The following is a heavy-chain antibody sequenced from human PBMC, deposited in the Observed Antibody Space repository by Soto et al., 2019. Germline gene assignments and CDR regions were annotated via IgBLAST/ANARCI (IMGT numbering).Heavy chain of an antibody. Sequence: GGSLRLSCRASGFRFDDYAMHWVRQAPGKGLEWVAGIIWNSEAIDYAESVRGRFTISRDNAENSVFLQMDSLSPEDTALYYCTRDDQGIATSGTPILGSWGQGTPVTVS. CDR1: GFRFDDYA. J-gene: IGHJ4*02. V-gene: IGHV3-9*01. D-gene: IGHD6-13*01. CDR3: TRDDQGIATSGTPILGS. CDR2: IIWNSEAI.